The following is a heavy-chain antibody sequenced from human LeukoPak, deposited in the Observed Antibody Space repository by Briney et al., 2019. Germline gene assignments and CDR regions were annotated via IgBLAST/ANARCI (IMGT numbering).Heavy chain of an antibody. CDR1: GGSISSYY. CDR2: IYYSGST. J-gene: IGHJ4*02. D-gene: IGHD3-16*01. V-gene: IGHV4-59*12. Sequence: SETLSLTCTVSGGSISSYYWSWIRQPPGKGLEWIGYIYYSGSTNYNPSLKSRVTISVDTSTNQFSLKLSSVTAADTAVYYCAREPRWAGDLGGFDSWGQGPLVTVSS. CDR3: AREPRWAGDLGGFDS.